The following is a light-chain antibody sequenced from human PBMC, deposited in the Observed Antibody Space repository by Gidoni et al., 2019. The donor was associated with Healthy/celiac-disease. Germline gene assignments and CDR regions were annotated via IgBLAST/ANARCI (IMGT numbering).Light chain of an antibody. Sequence: EVVMTQSPLSLPVTLGQPASISCRSSQSLVYSDGNTYLNWFQQRPGQSPRRLIYKVSNRDSVVPDRFSGSGSGTDFPLKISRVEAEDVGVYYCMQGTHWPPTFGQGTKVEIK. V-gene: IGKV2-30*01. CDR2: KVS. CDR3: MQGTHWPPT. J-gene: IGKJ1*01. CDR1: QSLVYSDGNTY.